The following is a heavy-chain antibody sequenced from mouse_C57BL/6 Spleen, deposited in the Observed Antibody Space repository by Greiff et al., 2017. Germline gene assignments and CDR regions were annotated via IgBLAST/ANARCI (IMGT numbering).Heavy chain of an antibody. CDR3: ARVSYSNFYFDY. Sequence: VQLQQPGAELVKPGASVKMSCKASGYTFTSYWITWVKQRPGQGLEWIGDIYPGSGSTNYNEKFKSKATLTVDTSSSTAYMQLSSLTSEDSAVYYCARVSYSNFYFDYWGQGTTLTVSS. V-gene: IGHV1-55*01. J-gene: IGHJ2*01. CDR1: GYTFTSYW. D-gene: IGHD2-5*01. CDR2: IYPGSGST.